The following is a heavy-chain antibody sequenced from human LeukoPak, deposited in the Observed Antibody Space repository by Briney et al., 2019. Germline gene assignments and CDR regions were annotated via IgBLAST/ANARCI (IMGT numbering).Heavy chain of an antibody. J-gene: IGHJ5*02. CDR2: IYTSGST. Sequence: SETLSLTCTVSGGSISSYYWSWIRQPAGKGLEWIGRIYTSGSTNYNPSLKSRVTMSVDTSKNQFSLKLSSVTAADTAVYYCARDIAVAAPGWFDPWGQGTLVTVSS. V-gene: IGHV4-4*07. CDR1: GGSISSYY. CDR3: ARDIAVAAPGWFDP. D-gene: IGHD6-19*01.